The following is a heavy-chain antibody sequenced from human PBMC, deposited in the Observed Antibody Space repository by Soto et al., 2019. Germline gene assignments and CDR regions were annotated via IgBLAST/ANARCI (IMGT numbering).Heavy chain of an antibody. Sequence: HPGGSLRLSCSASGFTFSSYAMHWVRQAPGKGQEYVSSISTNGGSTHYADSVKGRFTISRDNSKNTQYLQMSSLRADDTAVYFCVKGEYYYDSSGYYPFDYWGQGTLVTVSS. V-gene: IGHV3-64D*06. D-gene: IGHD3-22*01. CDR2: ISTNGGST. CDR3: VKGEYYYDSSGYYPFDY. J-gene: IGHJ4*02. CDR1: GFTFSSYA.